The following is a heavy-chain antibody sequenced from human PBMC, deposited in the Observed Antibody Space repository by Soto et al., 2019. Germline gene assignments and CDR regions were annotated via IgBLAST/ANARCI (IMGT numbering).Heavy chain of an antibody. V-gene: IGHV3-23*01. J-gene: IGHJ4*02. CDR2: IKSSGGTT. D-gene: IGHD3-10*01. Sequence: EVQLLESGGDLVQPGGSLRLSCAASGFTFSNYGMTWVRQAPGKGLEWVSTIKSSGGTTYIANSVKGRFTISRDNSKNTLYLQMNSLRPDDTAGYYCAKHFGRNTKTFHYWGQGTLVTVSS. CDR3: AKHFGRNTKTFHY. CDR1: GFTFSNYG.